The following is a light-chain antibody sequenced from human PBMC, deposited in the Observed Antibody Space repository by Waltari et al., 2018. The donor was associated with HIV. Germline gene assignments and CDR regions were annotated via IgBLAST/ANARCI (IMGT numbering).Light chain of an antibody. CDR2: DVS. CDR3: CSYAGSYTEV. J-gene: IGLJ2*01. Sequence: QSALTQPPSVSGSPGQSVTISCPGTSSDVGGSNYVPWYQQHPGKAPKLMIYDVSKRPSGVPDRFSGSKSGNTASLTISGLQAEDEADYYCCSYAGSYTEVFGGGTKLTVL. CDR1: SSDVGGSNY. V-gene: IGLV2-11*01.